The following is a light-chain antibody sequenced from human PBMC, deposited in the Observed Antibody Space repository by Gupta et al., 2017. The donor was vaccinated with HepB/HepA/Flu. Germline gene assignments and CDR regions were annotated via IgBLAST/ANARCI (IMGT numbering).Light chain of an antibody. J-gene: IGKJ4*01. V-gene: IGKV3-11*01. CDR1: QSISSL. Sequence: EIGLTQSPATLCLSPGDRATLSCRASQSISSLLAWYQQKPGQAPRLLISDASTRATGIPARFSGSGSGTDFTLTISSLEPEDFAVYYCQQRSAWPLTFGGGTKLEIK. CDR2: DAS. CDR3: QQRSAWPLT.